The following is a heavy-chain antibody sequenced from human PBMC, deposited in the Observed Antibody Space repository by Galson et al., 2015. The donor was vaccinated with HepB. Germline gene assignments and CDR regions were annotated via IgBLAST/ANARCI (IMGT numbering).Heavy chain of an antibody. D-gene: IGHD3-3*01. V-gene: IGHV3-23*01. CDR1: GFTFSSYA. J-gene: IGHJ4*02. CDR2: ISGSGGST. CDR3: AKDSAIFDY. Sequence: SLRLSCAGSGFTFSSYAMSWVRQAPGKGLEWVSTISGSGGSTYYADSVKGRFTISRDNSKNTLYLQMNSLRAEDTAIYYCAKDSAIFDYWGQGTLVTVSS.